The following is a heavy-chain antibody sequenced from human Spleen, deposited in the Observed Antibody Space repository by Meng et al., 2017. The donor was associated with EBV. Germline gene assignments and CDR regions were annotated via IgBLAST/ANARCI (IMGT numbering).Heavy chain of an antibody. CDR1: GGSFRCYG. CDR3: AREGSADFVLDWFDH. Sequence: QVPWVEAGAAVEKPWSSVKVCFNACGGSFRCYGIGWVRQAPGQGLEWMGGIIPIFSARNYGQKFQDRVTNTADDSMSTAYMELSSLTFEDTAVYYCAREGSADFVLDWFDHWGQGTLVTVSS. CDR2: IIPIFSAR. V-gene: IGHV1-69*01. J-gene: IGHJ5*02. D-gene: IGHD2-15*01.